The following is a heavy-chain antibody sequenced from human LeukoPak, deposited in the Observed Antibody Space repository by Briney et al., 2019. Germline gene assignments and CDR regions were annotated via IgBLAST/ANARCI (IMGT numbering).Heavy chain of an antibody. V-gene: IGHV4-39*01. J-gene: IGHJ4*02. CDR1: GGSISSSSYY. Sequence: SETLSLTCTVSGGSISSSSYYWGWIRQPPGKGLEWIGSIYYSGSTYYNPSLKSRVTISVDTSKNQFSLKLSSVTAADTAVYYCARLGSFYSSSWSFDYWGQGTLSPSPQ. D-gene: IGHD6-13*01. CDR3: ARLGSFYSSSWSFDY. CDR2: IYYSGST.